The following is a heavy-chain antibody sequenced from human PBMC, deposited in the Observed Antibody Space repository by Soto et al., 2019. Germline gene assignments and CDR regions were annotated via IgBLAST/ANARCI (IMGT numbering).Heavy chain of an antibody. J-gene: IGHJ4*02. CDR2: FSHNGDTL. D-gene: IGHD2-8*01. Sequence: EVQLVESGGGLVQPGGSLRLSCAASGFTFSAYSMNWVRQAPGKGLEWVSYFSHNGDTLYYADSVKGRFTISRDNAKNSLFLQMNSLRDEDTALYYCVRDGYCTNGSCYTYFSDYWRQGTLFTVSS. V-gene: IGHV3-48*02. CDR1: GFTFSAYS. CDR3: VRDGYCTNGSCYTYFSDY.